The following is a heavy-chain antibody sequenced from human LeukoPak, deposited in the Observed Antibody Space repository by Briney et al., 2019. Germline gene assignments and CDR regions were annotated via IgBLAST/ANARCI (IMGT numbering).Heavy chain of an antibody. CDR2: ISSSSSYI. V-gene: IGHV3-21*01. CDR1: GFTFSSYS. D-gene: IGHD2-15*01. J-gene: IGHJ6*02. CDR3: ARDVCSGGSCYPHYGMDV. Sequence: PGGSLRLSCAASGFTFSSYSMNWVRQAPGKGLEWVSSISSSSSYIYYADSVKGRFTISRDNAKNSLYLQMNSLRAEDTAVYYCARDVCSGGSCYPHYGMDVWGQGTTVTVSS.